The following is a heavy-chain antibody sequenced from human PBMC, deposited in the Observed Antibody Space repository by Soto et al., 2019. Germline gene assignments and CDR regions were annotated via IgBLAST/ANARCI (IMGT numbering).Heavy chain of an antibody. V-gene: IGHV1-3*05. J-gene: IGHJ6*02. CDR2: INAGNGNT. D-gene: IGHD2-15*01. CDR3: AREGTTYCSGGSCYSGRYYYYYGMDV. CDR1: GYTFTSYA. Sequence: QVQLVQSGAEEKKPGASVKVSCKASGYTFTSYAMHWVRQAPGQRLEWMGWINAGNGNTKYSQKFQGRVTITGDTSASTAYMELSSLRSEDTAVYYCAREGTTYCSGGSCYSGRYYYYYGMDVWGQGTTVTVSS.